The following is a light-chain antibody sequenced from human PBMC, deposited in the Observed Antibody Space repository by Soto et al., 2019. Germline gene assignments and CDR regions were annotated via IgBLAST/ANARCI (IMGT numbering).Light chain of an antibody. CDR3: QQFGSSPPWG. J-gene: IGKJ1*01. CDR2: GAS. Sequence: EIVLTQSPGTLSLSPGERATLSCRASQSVTNSNLAWYQQKPGQAPRLLIYGASSRATGIPDRFSGSGSGTDFTLTISRLEPEDFALYYCQQFGSSPPWGFGQWTKVEIK. CDR1: QSVTNSN. V-gene: IGKV3-20*01.